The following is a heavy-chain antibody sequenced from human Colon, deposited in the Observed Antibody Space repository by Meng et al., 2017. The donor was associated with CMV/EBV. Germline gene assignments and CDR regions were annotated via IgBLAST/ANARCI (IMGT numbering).Heavy chain of an antibody. V-gene: IGHV4-34*01. Sequence: SPSLTGAVYGGSFSGYYWSWSRQPPGKGLEWIGEINHSGSTNYNPSLKSRVTISVDTSKNQFSLKLSSVTAADTAVYYCARTLGYCSSTSCYEGRDWFDPWGQGTLVTVSS. CDR1: GGSFSGYY. CDR3: ARTLGYCSSTSCYEGRDWFDP. J-gene: IGHJ5*02. D-gene: IGHD2-2*01. CDR2: INHSGST.